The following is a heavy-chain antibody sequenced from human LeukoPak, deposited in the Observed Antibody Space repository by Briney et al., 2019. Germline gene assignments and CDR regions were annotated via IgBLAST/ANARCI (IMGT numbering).Heavy chain of an antibody. D-gene: IGHD2-2*02. J-gene: IGHJ4*02. CDR2: ISYDGSNK. CDR1: GFTFSSYA. CDR3: ARDVVPAAIGDY. V-gene: IGHV3-30-3*01. Sequence: GGSLRLSCAASGFTFSSYAMHWVRQAPGKGLEWVAVISYDGSNKYYADSVKGRFTISRDNSKNTLYLQMNSLRAEDTAVYYCARDVVPAAIGDYWGQGTLVTVSS.